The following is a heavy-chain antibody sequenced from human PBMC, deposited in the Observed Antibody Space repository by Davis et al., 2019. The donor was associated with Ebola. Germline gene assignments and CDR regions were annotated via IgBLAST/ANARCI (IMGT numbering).Heavy chain of an antibody. CDR1: GFTFDAFG. Sequence: GESLKISCVASGFTFDAFGMNWVRQAPGKGLEWVATIWYDESNSYYADSVKGRFTISRDNSKNTLYLQMNSLRAEDTAVYYCARDKAAAAGTWFDPWGQGTLVTVSS. CDR3: ARDKAAAAGTWFDP. D-gene: IGHD6-13*01. CDR2: IWYDESNS. J-gene: IGHJ5*02. V-gene: IGHV3-33*01.